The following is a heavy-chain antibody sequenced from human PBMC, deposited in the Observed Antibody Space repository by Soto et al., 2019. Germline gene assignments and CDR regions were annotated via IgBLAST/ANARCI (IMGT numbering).Heavy chain of an antibody. CDR3: AREVIGNNNWFDP. CDR1: GGSISSGDYY. Sequence: QVQLQESGPGLVKPSQTLSLTCTVSGGSISSGDYYWSWIRQPPGKGLEWIGYIYYSGSTYYNPSLKSRVTISVDTPYNQFALKLSSVTAADTAVYYCAREVIGNNNWFDPWGQGTLVTVSS. CDR2: IYYSGST. J-gene: IGHJ5*02. V-gene: IGHV4-30-4*01.